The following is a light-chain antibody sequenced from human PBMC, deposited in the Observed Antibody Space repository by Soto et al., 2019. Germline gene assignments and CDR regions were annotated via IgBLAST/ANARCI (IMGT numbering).Light chain of an antibody. V-gene: IGKV3-15*01. CDR1: QSVSNY. Sequence: EIALTQSPVTLSLSPGERPTPTCRASQSVSNYLAWYQQKPGQAPRLFIYGASTRATGIPARFSGGGSGTEFTLTITSLQSEDFAVYWCQQYNNWPLTFGPGTRLEIK. J-gene: IGKJ5*01. CDR2: GAS. CDR3: QQYNNWPLT.